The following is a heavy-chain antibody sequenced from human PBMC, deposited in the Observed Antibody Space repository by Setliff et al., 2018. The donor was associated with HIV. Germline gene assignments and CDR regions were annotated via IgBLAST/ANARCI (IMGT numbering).Heavy chain of an antibody. CDR3: VRSLSGNSSTYYWAFDF. D-gene: IGHD3-22*01. J-gene: IGHJ4*02. V-gene: IGHV3-30*07. Sequence: PGGSLRLSCAASGFSFRTYAMSWVRQAPGKGLEWVALISFDGSNKYYADSVKGRFTISRDNAKNSLWLQLDSLKVEDTALYFCVRSLSGNSSTYYWAFDFWGQGAPVTVSS. CDR1: GFSFRTYA. CDR2: ISFDGSNK.